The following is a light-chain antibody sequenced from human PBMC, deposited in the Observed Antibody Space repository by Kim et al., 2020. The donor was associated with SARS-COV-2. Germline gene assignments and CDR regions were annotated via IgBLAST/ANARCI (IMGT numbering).Light chain of an antibody. CDR3: QQYDANPRT. V-gene: IGKV4-1*01. J-gene: IGKJ2*01. Sequence: RATINCKSSQSVLSSFNNKNYVAWYQQKPRQPPKLLIYWASTRESGVPDRFSGSGSGTDFTLTISSLLAEDVAVYYCQQYDANPRTFGQGTKLEI. CDR2: WAS. CDR1: QSVLSSFNNKNY.